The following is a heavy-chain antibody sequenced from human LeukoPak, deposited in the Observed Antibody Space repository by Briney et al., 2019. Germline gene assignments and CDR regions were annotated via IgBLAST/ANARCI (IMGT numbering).Heavy chain of an antibody. Sequence: ASVKVSCKTSGYTFSNYGISWVRQAPGQGLEWMGWITAYNGNRLYAQRFQGRITLTTDTSTSTSYMELRSLEYDDTAIYYCARDESIAALEYWGQGTLVTVSS. CDR2: ITAYNGNR. CDR1: GYTFSNYG. V-gene: IGHV1-18*01. J-gene: IGHJ4*02. CDR3: ARDESIAALEY. D-gene: IGHD6-6*01.